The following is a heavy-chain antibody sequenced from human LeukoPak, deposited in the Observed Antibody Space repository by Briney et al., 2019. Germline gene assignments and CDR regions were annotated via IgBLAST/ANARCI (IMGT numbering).Heavy chain of an antibody. CDR2: IYYSGST. D-gene: IGHD4-11*01. Sequence: SETLSLTCTVSGGSISSGGYYWRWIRQHPGKGLEWIGYIYYSGSTYYNPSLKSRVTISVDTSKNQFSLKLSSVTAADTAVYYCARGGGDYSNYPLDYWGQGTLVTVSS. V-gene: IGHV4-31*03. CDR1: GGSISSGGYY. J-gene: IGHJ4*02. CDR3: ARGGGDYSNYPLDY.